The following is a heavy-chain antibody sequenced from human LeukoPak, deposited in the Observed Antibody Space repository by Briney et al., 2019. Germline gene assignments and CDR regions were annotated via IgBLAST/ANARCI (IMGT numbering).Heavy chain of an antibody. CDR1: GFTFSSYA. J-gene: IGHJ4*02. D-gene: IGHD6-19*01. CDR2: ISYDGSNK. CDR3: ARAPIAVAGWV. Sequence: GRSLRLSCAASGFTFSSYAMHWVRQAPGKGLEWVAVISYDGSNKYYADSVKGRFTISRDNSKNTLYLQMNSLRAEDTAVYYCARAPIAVAGWVWGQGTLVTVSS. V-gene: IGHV3-30-3*01.